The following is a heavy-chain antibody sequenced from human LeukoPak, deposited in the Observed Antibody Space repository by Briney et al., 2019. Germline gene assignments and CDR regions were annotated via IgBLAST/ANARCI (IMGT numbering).Heavy chain of an antibody. CDR3: AKEGRILGTSDY. D-gene: IGHD3/OR15-3a*01. CDR1: GFTFSSYA. J-gene: IGHJ4*02. Sequence: GGPLRLSCAASGFTFSSYAMSWVREAPGKGLEWVSAISGSGGSTYYADSVKGRFTISRDNSKTTLYLQMNSLRAEDTAVYYCAKEGRILGTSDYWGQGTLVTVSS. V-gene: IGHV3-23*01. CDR2: ISGSGGST.